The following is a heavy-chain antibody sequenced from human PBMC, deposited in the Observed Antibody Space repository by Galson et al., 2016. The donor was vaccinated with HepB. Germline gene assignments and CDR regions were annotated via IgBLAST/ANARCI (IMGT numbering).Heavy chain of an antibody. D-gene: IGHD2-15*01. V-gene: IGHV3-23*01. J-gene: IGHJ4*02. Sequence: SLRLSCAGSGFTFSSYAMSWVRQAPGKGLEWVSVISGRGSSTYYADSVKGRFTISRDNSKNTLFLHMNSLRAEDTAIYYCAKVYCSGANCPAGSYYFDYWGQGTLVIVSS. CDR1: GFTFSSYA. CDR2: ISGRGSST. CDR3: AKVYCSGANCPAGSYYFDY.